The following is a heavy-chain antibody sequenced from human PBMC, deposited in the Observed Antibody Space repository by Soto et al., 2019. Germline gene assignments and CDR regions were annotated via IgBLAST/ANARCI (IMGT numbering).Heavy chain of an antibody. CDR3: AREGYYDILTGYRYYGMDV. CDR1: GYTFTSYG. J-gene: IGHJ6*02. CDR2: ISAYNGNT. Sequence: QVQLVQSGAEVKKPGASVKVSCKASGYTFTSYGISWVRQAPGQGLEWMGWISAYNGNTNYAQKLQGRITMTTDTTTSKAYMELRSLRSDDTDVYYCAREGYYDILTGYRYYGMDVWGQGTTVTVSS. V-gene: IGHV1-18*04. D-gene: IGHD3-9*01.